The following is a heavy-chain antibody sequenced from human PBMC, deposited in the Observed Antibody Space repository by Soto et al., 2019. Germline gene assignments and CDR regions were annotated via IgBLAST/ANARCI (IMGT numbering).Heavy chain of an antibody. V-gene: IGHV3-30*18. CDR2: ISYDGSNK. J-gene: IGHJ4*02. CDR3: ANRHRPGLVSFDY. D-gene: IGHD2-8*02. Sequence: PGGSLRLSCAASGFTFSSYGMHWVRQAPGKGLEWVAVISYDGSNKYYADSVKGRFTISRDNSKNTLYLQMNSLRAEDTAVYYCANRHRPGLVSFDYWGQGTLVTVSS. CDR1: GFTFSSYG.